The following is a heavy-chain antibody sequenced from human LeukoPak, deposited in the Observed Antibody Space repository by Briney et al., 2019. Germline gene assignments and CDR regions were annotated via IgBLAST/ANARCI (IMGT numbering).Heavy chain of an antibody. J-gene: IGHJ2*01. D-gene: IGHD3-10*01. CDR2: IYYSGST. CDR3: ARDYYGPGSLRYFDL. CDR1: GGSISSYY. Sequence: SETLSLTCTVSGGSISSYYWSWLRQPPGKGLEWIGYIYYSGSTYYNPSLKSRVTISVDTSKNQFSLKLSSVTAADTAVYYCARDYYGPGSLRYFDLWGRGTLVTVSS. V-gene: IGHV4-30-4*08.